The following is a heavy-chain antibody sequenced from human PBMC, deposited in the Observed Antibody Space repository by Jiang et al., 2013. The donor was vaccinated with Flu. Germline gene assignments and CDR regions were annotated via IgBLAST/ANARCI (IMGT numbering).Heavy chain of an antibody. CDR3: ARGATVGSSYYYYAMDV. J-gene: IGHJ6*02. Sequence: YYADSAQGRYTISRHNSKNTLYLQMNSLIAEDTAVYYCARGATVGSSYYYYAMDVWGQGTTVTVSS. V-gene: IGHV3-53*04. D-gene: IGHD4-11*01.